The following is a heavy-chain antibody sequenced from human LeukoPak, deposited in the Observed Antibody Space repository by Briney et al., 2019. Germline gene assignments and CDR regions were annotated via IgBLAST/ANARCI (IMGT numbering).Heavy chain of an antibody. Sequence: PSETLSLTCTVSGGSISSSSYYWGWIRQPPGKGLEWIGSIFYSGSTYYNPSLKSRVTISVDTSKKQLSLKLSSVTAADTAVYYCARVRRFYYDSSTKGAFDIWGQGTMVTVSS. CDR3: ARVRRFYYDSSTKGAFDI. J-gene: IGHJ3*02. V-gene: IGHV4-39*07. CDR1: GGSISSSSYY. D-gene: IGHD3-22*01. CDR2: IFYSGST.